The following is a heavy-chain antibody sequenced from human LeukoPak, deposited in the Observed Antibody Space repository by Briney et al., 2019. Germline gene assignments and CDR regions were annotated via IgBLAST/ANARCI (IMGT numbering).Heavy chain of an antibody. J-gene: IGHJ4*02. D-gene: IGHD3-9*01. CDR2: MSAYNGNT. V-gene: IGHV1-18*04. CDR3: ARDRYYDILTGYYNVISVDY. CDR1: GYTFTGYY. Sequence: ASVKVSCKASGYTFTGYYMHWVRQAPGQGLEWMGWMSAYNGNTNYAQKLQGRVTMTTDTSTSTAYMELRSLRSDDTAVYYCARDRYYDILTGYYNVISVDYWGQGTLVTVSS.